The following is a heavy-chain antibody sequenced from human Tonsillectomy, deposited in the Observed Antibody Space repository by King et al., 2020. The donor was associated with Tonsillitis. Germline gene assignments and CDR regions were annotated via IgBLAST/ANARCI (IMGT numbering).Heavy chain of an antibody. CDR1: GCTFTDYY. CDR3: ARDLPYYDSSGYYSVFDY. CDR2: INPNSGVT. V-gene: IGHV1-2*02. Sequence: VQLVESGAEVKKPGASVKVSCKASGCTFTDYYMHWVRQAPGQGLEWMGWINPNSGVTNSAQKFQGRVTMTRDTSISTAYMELSRLRSDDTALYYCARDLPYYDSSGYYSVFDYWGQGTLVTVSS. D-gene: IGHD3-22*01. J-gene: IGHJ4*02.